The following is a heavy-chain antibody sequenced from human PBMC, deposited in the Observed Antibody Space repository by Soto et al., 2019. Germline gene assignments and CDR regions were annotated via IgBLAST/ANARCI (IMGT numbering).Heavy chain of an antibody. Sequence: TSETLSLTCAVYGGSFSGYYWSWIRQPPGKGLEWIGEINHSGSTNYNPSLKSRVTISVDTSKNQFSLKLSSVTAADTAVYYCASKTTVTTFDYWGQGTLVTVSS. CDR3: ASKTTVTTFDY. J-gene: IGHJ4*02. CDR1: GGSFSGYY. CDR2: INHSGST. D-gene: IGHD4-17*01. V-gene: IGHV4-34*01.